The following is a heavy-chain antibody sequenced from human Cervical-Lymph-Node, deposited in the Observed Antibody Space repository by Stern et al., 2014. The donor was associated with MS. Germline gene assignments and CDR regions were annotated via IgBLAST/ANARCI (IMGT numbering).Heavy chain of an antibody. J-gene: IGHJ1*01. V-gene: IGHV1-46*03. CDR1: GDSFASYP. Sequence: LVQSGAEVKKPGASVKVSCKASGDSFASYPIHWLRLAPGQGPVWMGIVNLTDGRTTYAQTFKGRVTMTRDTSTRTVYMELSSLRPEDTAMYFCANPLPYANWGQGTRVTVSS. CDR3: ANPLPYAN. CDR2: VNLTDGRT. D-gene: IGHD4-17*01.